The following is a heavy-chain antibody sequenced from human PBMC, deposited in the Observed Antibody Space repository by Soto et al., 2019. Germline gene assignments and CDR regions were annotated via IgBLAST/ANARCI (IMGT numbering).Heavy chain of an antibody. CDR3: ARDRGGMTTVNWFDP. CDR2: INPISGGT. V-gene: IGHV1-2*02. D-gene: IGHD4-4*01. CDR1: GYTFTGYY. Sequence: QVQLVQSGAEVKKPGASVKVSCKASGYTFTGYYMHWVRQAPGQGLEWMGWINPISGGTNYAQKFQGRVTMTRDTSISTAYMELSRLRSDDTAVYYCARDRGGMTTVNWFDPWGQGTLVTVSS. J-gene: IGHJ5*02.